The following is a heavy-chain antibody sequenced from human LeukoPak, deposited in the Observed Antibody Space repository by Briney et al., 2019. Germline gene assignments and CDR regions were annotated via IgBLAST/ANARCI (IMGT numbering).Heavy chain of an antibody. D-gene: IGHD3-3*01. J-gene: IGHJ4*02. V-gene: IGHV3-23*01. Sequence: GGSLRLSCAASGFTFSSYAMSWVRQAPGKGLEWVSAISGSGGSTYYADSVKGRFTISRDNAKNTLYLQMNSLRAEDTAVYYCARDGEASGSEFDYWGQGTLVTVSS. CDR1: GFTFSSYA. CDR2: ISGSGGST. CDR3: ARDGEASGSEFDY.